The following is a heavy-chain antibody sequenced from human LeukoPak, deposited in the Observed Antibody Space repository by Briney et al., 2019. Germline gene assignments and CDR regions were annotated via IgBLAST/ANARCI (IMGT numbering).Heavy chain of an antibody. V-gene: IGHV3-30*01. CDR1: RFTFRSYA. CDR3: ARGDIVATITPGHPFDP. CDR2: ISYDGSNK. D-gene: IGHD5-12*01. J-gene: IGHJ5*02. Sequence: GRSLRLSCPASRFTFRSYAMHWVRPAPAKGLAGVAVISYDGSNKYYADSVKGRFTISRDNSKNTLYLQMNSLRAEDTAVYYCARGDIVATITPGHPFDPWGQGTLVTVSS.